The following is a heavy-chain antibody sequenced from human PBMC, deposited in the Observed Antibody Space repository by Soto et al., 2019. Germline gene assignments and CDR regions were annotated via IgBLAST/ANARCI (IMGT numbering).Heavy chain of an antibody. CDR1: GFTFSSYG. Sequence: GGSLRLSCAASGFTFSSYGMHWVRQAPGKGLEWVAVIWYDGSNKYYADSVKGRFTISRDNSKNTLYLQMNSLRAEDTAVYYCARALYYYGSALDYWGQGTLVTVSS. J-gene: IGHJ4*02. D-gene: IGHD3-10*01. CDR3: ARALYYYGSALDY. CDR2: IWYDGSNK. V-gene: IGHV3-33*01.